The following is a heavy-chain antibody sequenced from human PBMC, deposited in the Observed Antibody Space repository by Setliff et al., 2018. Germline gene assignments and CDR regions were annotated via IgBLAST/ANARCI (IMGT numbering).Heavy chain of an antibody. V-gene: IGHV3-7*01. Sequence: GGSLRLSCAASGFTFSDHYMTWVRQAPGKGLEWVANLKEDGSVKYYVDSVKGRFTISRDNAKKSLYLQMNSLRPEDTAVYYCARTCSGSGCYAGLESWGQGTPVTVSS. CDR3: ARTCSGSGCYAGLES. D-gene: IGHD2-15*01. CDR1: GFTFSDHY. CDR2: LKEDGSVK. J-gene: IGHJ4*02.